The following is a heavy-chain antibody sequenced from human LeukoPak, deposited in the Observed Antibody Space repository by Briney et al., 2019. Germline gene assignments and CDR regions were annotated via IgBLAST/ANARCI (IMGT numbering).Heavy chain of an antibody. CDR3: AKDVTRYFDSSGHRLDY. Sequence: GGSLRLSCAASGFTFRSYAMSWVRQAPGKGLEWVSGISATGGGTYYTDSVKGRFTISRDNSKNTLYLQMNSLRAEDTAVYYCAKDVTRYFDSSGHRLDYWGQGTLVTVSS. V-gene: IGHV3-23*01. D-gene: IGHD3-22*01. CDR2: ISATGGGT. J-gene: IGHJ4*02. CDR1: GFTFRSYA.